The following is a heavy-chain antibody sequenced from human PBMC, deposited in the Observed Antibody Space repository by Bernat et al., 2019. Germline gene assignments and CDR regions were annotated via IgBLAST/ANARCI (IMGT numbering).Heavy chain of an antibody. CDR1: GFPFITYA. CDR2: IWYDGSNK. Sequence: LLGFGGVLFRLGSPLRPPCAALGFPFITYALPWFCQPPGKGLGWLPVIWYDGSNKYFADSVKGRFTISRDNSKNTLYLQMNSLRAEDTAVYYCARGKSVKSYYYDSSGYYAEWGQGTLVTVSS. CDR3: ARGKSVKSYYYDSSGYYAE. D-gene: IGHD3-22*01. J-gene: IGHJ4*02. V-gene: IGHV3-33*01.